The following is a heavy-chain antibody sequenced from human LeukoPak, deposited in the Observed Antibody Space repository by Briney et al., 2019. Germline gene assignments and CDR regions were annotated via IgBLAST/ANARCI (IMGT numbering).Heavy chain of an antibody. CDR1: GFIIISYR. CDR2: ISGSGGST. CDR3: ARDPYFGELSPYLYYYYMDV. V-gene: IGHV3-23*01. D-gene: IGHD3-10*01. J-gene: IGHJ6*03. Sequence: GGSLRLSCAASGFIIISYRMSWVRQAPGKGLEWVSAISGSGGSTYYADSVKGRFTISRDNSKNTLYLQMNSLRAEDTAVYYCARDPYFGELSPYLYYYYMDVWGKGTTVTISS.